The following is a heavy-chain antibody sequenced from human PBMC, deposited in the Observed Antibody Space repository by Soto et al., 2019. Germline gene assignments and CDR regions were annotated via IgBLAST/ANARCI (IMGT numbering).Heavy chain of an antibody. J-gene: IGHJ1*01. CDR2: ISAYNGNT. D-gene: IGHD3-22*01. CDR3: AKCGYDSSGRLLRYIQH. CDR1: GYTFTSYG. V-gene: IGHV1-18*01. Sequence: ASVKVSCKASGYTFTSYGISWVRQAPGQGLEWMGWISAYNGNTNYAQKLQGRVTMTTDTSTSTAYMELRSLRSDDTAVYYCAKCGYDSSGRLLRYIQHPGQGTLVTVSS.